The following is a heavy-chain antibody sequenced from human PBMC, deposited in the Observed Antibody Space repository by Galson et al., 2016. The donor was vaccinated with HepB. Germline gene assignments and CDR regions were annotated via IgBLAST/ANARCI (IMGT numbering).Heavy chain of an antibody. CDR2: ISYDGSHK. J-gene: IGHJ4*02. Sequence: SLRLSCAASGFTFSSYAMHWVRQAPGKGLEWVAVISYDGSHKYYAASVKGRFTISRDNSKNTLSLQMNSLRAEDTAVYYCAKNEIWAGYSAFDYWGQGTLVTVSS. CDR1: GFTFSSYA. CDR3: AKNEIWAGYSAFDY. D-gene: IGHD3-9*01. V-gene: IGHV3-30*18.